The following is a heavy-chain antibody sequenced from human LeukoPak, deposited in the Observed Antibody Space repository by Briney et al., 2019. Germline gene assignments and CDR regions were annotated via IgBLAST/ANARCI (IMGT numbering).Heavy chain of an antibody. CDR1: GYVFASHW. V-gene: IGHV1-2*02. Sequence: ASVKVSCKASGYVFASHWLHWVRQAPGQGLEWVGYIKPDSDATDLAQRFQGRVTLTRDTSISTTYLELNGLTAHDTAVYFCAKDDPPQRFDHWGQGTLVTVSS. J-gene: IGHJ4*02. CDR2: IKPDSDAT. D-gene: IGHD2-2*01. CDR3: AKDDPPQRFDH.